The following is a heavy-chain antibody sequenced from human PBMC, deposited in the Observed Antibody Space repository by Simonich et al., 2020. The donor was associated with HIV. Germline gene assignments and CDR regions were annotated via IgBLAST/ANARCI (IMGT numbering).Heavy chain of an antibody. D-gene: IGHD3-16*01. CDR1: GFTFSSYA. Sequence: QVQLVESGGGVVQPGRSLRLSCAASGFTFSSYAMHWVRQAPGKGLEWVAVISYYGSNKYYADSVKGRVTISRDNSKNTLYLKMNSLRAEDTAVYYCASGGSISSVWADDYWGQGTLVTVSS. J-gene: IGHJ4*02. V-gene: IGHV3-30*07. CDR2: ISYYGSNK. CDR3: ASGGSISSVWADDY.